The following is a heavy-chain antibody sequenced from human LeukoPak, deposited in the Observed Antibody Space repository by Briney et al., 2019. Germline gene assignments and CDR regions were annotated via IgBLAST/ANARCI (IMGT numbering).Heavy chain of an antibody. Sequence: PGGSLRLSCAASGFSFSSSGMHWVRQAPGKGLDWVTFIRSDGSNRYYADSVKGRFTISRDNSRNTLYLQMNNLRPEDTAVYYCAKDQNNYDNFALDSWGRGTLITVSS. J-gene: IGHJ4*02. D-gene: IGHD3-22*01. V-gene: IGHV3-30*02. CDR2: IRSDGSNR. CDR1: GFSFSSSG. CDR3: AKDQNNYDNFALDS.